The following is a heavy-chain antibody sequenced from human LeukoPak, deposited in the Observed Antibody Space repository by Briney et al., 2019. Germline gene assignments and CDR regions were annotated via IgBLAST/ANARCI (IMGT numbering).Heavy chain of an antibody. CDR3: AKDQVVGDYYDSSGSNFDY. V-gene: IGHV3-30*18. CDR2: ISHDGSNK. J-gene: IGHJ4*02. D-gene: IGHD3-22*01. CDR1: GFRFSNYG. Sequence: PGRSLRLSCAASGFRFSNYGMHWVRQAPGKGLEWVAVISHDGSNKYYADSVKGRFTISRDNSKNTLYLQMNSLRAEDTAVNYCAKDQVVGDYYDSSGSNFDYWGQGTLVTVSS.